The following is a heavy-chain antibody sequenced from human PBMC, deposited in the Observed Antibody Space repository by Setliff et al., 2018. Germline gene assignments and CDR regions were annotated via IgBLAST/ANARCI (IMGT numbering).Heavy chain of an antibody. CDR1: GYSISSDHY. CDR2: IYHSGSA. V-gene: IGHV4-38-2*01. D-gene: IGHD5-18*01. J-gene: IGHJ4*02. Sequence: SETLSLTCAVSGYSISSDHYWGWIRQPPGKGLEWIGSIYHSGSAYYNPSLKSRVTISVDTSKNQFSLELGSVTAADTAVYYCARLPPLHTPMALTFDYWGQGILVTVSS. CDR3: ARLPPLHTPMALTFDY.